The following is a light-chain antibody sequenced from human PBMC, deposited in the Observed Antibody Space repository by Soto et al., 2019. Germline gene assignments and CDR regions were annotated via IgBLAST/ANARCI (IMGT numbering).Light chain of an antibody. CDR2: DAS. CDR1: QSISSW. J-gene: IGKJ1*01. CDR3: QQRSNWWT. Sequence: DIQMTQSPSTLSASVGDRVTITCRASQSISSWLAWYQQKPGKAPKLLIYDASSLESGVPSGFSGSGSGTEFTLTISSLQPDDFATYYCQQRSNWWTFGQGTKVEIK. V-gene: IGKV1-5*01.